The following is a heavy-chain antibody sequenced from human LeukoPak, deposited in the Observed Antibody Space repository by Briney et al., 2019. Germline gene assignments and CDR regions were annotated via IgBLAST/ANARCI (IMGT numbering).Heavy chain of an antibody. V-gene: IGHV1-18*01. CDR2: ISAYNGNT. D-gene: IGHD5-18*01. J-gene: IGHJ4*02. CDR3: AKGGGGYSYGYDYFDY. CDR1: GYTFTSYG. Sequence: ASVKVSCKASGYTFTSYGISWVRQAPGQGLEWMGWISAYNGNTNYAQKLQGRVTMTTDTSTSTAYMELRSLRSEDTAVYYCAKGGGGYSYGYDYFDYWGQGTLVTVSS.